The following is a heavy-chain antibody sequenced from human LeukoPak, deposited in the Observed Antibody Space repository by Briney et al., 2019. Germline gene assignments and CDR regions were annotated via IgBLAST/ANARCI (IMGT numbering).Heavy chain of an antibody. D-gene: IGHD6-6*01. Sequence: GGSLRLSCAASGFTFSSYAMSWVRQAPGKGLEWVSAISGSGFTYYADSVKGRFTISRDNSKNTLYLQMNSLRAEGTAVYYCARGLYSSSPWGQGTLVTVSS. CDR1: GFTFSSYA. J-gene: IGHJ4*02. V-gene: IGHV3-23*01. CDR2: ISGSGFT. CDR3: ARGLYSSSP.